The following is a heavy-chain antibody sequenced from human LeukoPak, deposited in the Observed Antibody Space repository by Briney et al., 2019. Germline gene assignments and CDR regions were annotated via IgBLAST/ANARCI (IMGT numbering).Heavy chain of an antibody. D-gene: IGHD2-8*01. J-gene: IGHJ5*02. CDR2: IYTSGST. CDR3: ARDHTNDRKGLNPNWFDP. CDR1: GGSISSYY. V-gene: IGHV4-4*07. Sequence: PSETLSLTCTVSGGSISSYYWSWIRQPAGKGLEWIGRIYTSGSTNYNPSLKSRVTMSVDTSKNQFSLKLSSVTAADTAVYYCARDHTNDRKGLNPNWFDPWGQGTLVTDSS.